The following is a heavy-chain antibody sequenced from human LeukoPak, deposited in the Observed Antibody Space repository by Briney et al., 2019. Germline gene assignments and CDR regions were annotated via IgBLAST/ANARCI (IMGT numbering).Heavy chain of an antibody. D-gene: IGHD6-13*01. V-gene: IGHV4-39*07. CDR2: IYYSGST. CDR1: GGSISSSSYY. CDR3: ARAYSSSWYFNWFDP. Sequence: EPLETLSLTCTVSGGSISSSSYYWGWIRQPPGKGLEWIGSIYYSGSTYYNPSLKSRVTISVDTSKNQFSLKLSSVTAADTAVYYCARAYSSSWYFNWFDPWGQGTLVTVSS. J-gene: IGHJ5*02.